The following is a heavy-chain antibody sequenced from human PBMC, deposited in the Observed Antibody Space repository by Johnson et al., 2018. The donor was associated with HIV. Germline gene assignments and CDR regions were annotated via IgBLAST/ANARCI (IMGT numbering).Heavy chain of an antibody. D-gene: IGHD6-13*01. CDR3: ARGGADSSTGASDAAFDI. CDR2: ISGSCGST. Sequence: VQLVESGGGLVQPGGSLRISCATSGFTFSNYAMSWVRQAPGKGLEWVSGISGSCGSTYYADSEKGGFTISRDNSKNTLYLQMKSLRAEDTAVYYCARGGADSSTGASDAAFDIWGQGTMVTVSS. V-gene: IGHV3-23*04. CDR1: GFTFSNYA. J-gene: IGHJ3*02.